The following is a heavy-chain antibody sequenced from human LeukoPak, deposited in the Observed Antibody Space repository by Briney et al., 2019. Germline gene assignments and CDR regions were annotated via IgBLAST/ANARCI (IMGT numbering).Heavy chain of an antibody. CDR1: GYTFATYG. CDR2: ISTYNGDT. J-gene: IGHJ4*02. D-gene: IGHD1-26*01. V-gene: IGHV1-18*04. Sequence: ASVKVSCKAFGYTFATYGISLVRQAPGQGLEWMAWISTYNGDTKYAQSLQGRVTLTTDTSTNTAYMGLRSLRSEDTAIYYCASDYLRGAYFDYWGQGTLVTVSS. CDR3: ASDYLRGAYFDY.